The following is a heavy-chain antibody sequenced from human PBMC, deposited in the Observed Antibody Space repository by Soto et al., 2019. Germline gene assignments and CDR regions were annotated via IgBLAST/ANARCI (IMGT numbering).Heavy chain of an antibody. CDR1: GVSFSSYA. CDR3: AAPYAHLVPR. Sequence: QVQLVQSGAEVQKPGSSVRVSCKPSGVSFSSYAINWVRQAPGQGLEWLGAIIAVSGPTNVAQNFQGRVTITADERTNTVFMDGGSVRSELTAVHLCAAPYAHLVPRWRQGAQVTVSS. J-gene: IGHJ1*01. CDR2: IIAVSGPT. V-gene: IGHV1-69*01. D-gene: IGHD2-8*01.